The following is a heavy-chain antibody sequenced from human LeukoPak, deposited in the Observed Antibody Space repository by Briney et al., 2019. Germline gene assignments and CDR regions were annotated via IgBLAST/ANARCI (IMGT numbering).Heavy chain of an antibody. V-gene: IGHV3-66*01. J-gene: IGHJ4*02. CDR3: AKNPYKNIVLMVYLDY. CDR2: IYSGGST. Sequence: PGGSLRLSCAASEFSVGSNYMTWVRQAPGKGLEWVSLIYSGGSTYYADSVKGRFTISRDNSKNTLYLQMNSLRAEDTAVYYCAKNPYKNIVLMVYLDYWGQGTLVTVSS. D-gene: IGHD2-8*01. CDR1: EFSVGSNY.